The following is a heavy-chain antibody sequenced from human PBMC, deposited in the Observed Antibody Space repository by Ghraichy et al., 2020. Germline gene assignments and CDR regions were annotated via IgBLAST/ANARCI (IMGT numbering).Heavy chain of an antibody. V-gene: IGHV3-7*01. CDR2: IKQDGSEK. J-gene: IGHJ2*01. CDR1: GFTFSSYW. D-gene: IGHD6-6*01. Sequence: GESLNISCAASGFTFSSYWMSWVRQAPGKGLEWVANIKQDGSEKYYVDSVKGRFTISRDNAKNSLYLQMNSLRAEDTAVYYCATTIAARLLFVLWGRGTLVTVSS. CDR3: ATTIAARLLFVL.